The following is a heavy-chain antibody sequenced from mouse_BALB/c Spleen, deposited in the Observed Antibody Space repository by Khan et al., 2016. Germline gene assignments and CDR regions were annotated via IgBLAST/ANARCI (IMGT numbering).Heavy chain of an antibody. CDR3: SRDANYVYVDV. V-gene: IGHV5-4*02. D-gene: IGHD2-1*01. CDR1: GFTFSDYY. Sequence: QLVESGGGLVKPGGSLKLSCAASGFTFSDYYMYWVRQPPEKRLEWVATISDGGSYTYYTASVKGRITISRDTAKNNMFLQMSSLTSEDTAMYCCSRDANYVYVDVWCAGSTVTGSS. J-gene: IGHJ1*01. CDR2: ISDGGSYT.